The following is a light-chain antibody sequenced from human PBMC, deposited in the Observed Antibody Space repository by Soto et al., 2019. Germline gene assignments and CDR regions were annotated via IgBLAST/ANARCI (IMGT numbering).Light chain of an antibody. CDR3: QQYQSYSALT. V-gene: IGKV1-5*01. J-gene: IGKJ4*01. CDR2: DAS. CDR1: QTISRR. Sequence: DVQMTQSPSTLSASLGDRVTSTCRASQTISRRLAWSQQKPGNAPKILIYDASTLESGVPSRFSGSGSGTEFTLTISSLRPDDSATCYCQQYQSYSALTFGGGTKVEIK.